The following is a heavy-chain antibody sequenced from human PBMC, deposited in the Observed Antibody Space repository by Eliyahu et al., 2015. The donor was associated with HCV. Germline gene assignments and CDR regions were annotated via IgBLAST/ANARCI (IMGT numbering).Heavy chain of an antibody. J-gene: IGHJ6*02. Sequence: EVQLMESGGGLVQPGGSLRLSCAASGFSFXDHYMDWVRQAPGKGLEWVARSRNKANSYTTEYAASVKGRFTVSRDDSRNSLYLQMNSLRTEDTAVYYCARVLVRSGHYVMNVWGQGTTVTASS. V-gene: IGHV3-72*01. CDR1: GFSFXDHY. CDR3: ARVLVRSGHYVMNV. D-gene: IGHD2-2*01. CDR2: SRNKANSYTT.